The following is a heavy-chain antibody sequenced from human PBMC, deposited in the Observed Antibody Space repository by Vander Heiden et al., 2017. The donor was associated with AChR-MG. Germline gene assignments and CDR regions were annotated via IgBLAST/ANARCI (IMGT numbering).Heavy chain of an antibody. D-gene: IGHD1-7*01. CDR2: ISYDGSNK. CDR3: ARDGITGTSTHAQDWYFDL. Sequence: QVQLVESGGGVVQPGRSLRLSCAASGFTFSSYAMHWVRQAPGKGLEWVEVISYDGSNKYYADSVKGRFTISRDNSKNTLYLQMNSLRAEDTAVYYCARDGITGTSTHAQDWYFDLWGRGTLVTVSS. J-gene: IGHJ2*01. CDR1: GFTFSSYA. V-gene: IGHV3-30-3*01.